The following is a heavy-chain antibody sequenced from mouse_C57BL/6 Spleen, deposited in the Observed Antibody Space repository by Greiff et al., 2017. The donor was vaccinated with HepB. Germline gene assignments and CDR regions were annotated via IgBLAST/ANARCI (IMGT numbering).Heavy chain of an antibody. V-gene: IGHV5-15*01. D-gene: IGHD2-12*01. CDR2: ISNLAYSI. J-gene: IGHJ1*03. Sequence: EVHLVESGGGLVQPGGSLKLSCAASGFTFSDYGMAWVRQAPRKGPEWVAFISNLAYSIYYADTVTGRFTISRENAKNTLYLEMSSLRSEDTAMYYCARLYDWYFDVWGTGTTVTVSS. CDR3: ARLYDWYFDV. CDR1: GFTFSDYG.